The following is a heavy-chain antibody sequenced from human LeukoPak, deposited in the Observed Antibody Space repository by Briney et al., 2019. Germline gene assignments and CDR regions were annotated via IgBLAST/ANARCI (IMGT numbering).Heavy chain of an antibody. CDR3: ATGRVAAAGAFNY. D-gene: IGHD6-13*01. J-gene: IGHJ4*02. V-gene: IGHV4-34*01. CDR1: GGSFSGYY. CDR2: INHSGGT. Sequence: PSESLSLTCAVYGGSFSGYYWRWIRQPPGKGLEWVGEINHSGGTNYNPSLKTRVTISVDTSKNQFTRKLSSVTAADTAVYYCATGRVAAAGAFNYWGQGTPVTVSS.